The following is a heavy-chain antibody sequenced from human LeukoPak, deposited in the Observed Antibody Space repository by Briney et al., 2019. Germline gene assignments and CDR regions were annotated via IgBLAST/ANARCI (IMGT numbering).Heavy chain of an antibody. CDR2: IHHGGST. CDR1: GDSISSSKW. CDR3: ARSRDTTNYYGMDV. J-gene: IGHJ6*02. D-gene: IGHD1-26*01. V-gene: IGHV4-4*02. Sequence: PSGTLSLTCAVSGDSISSSKWWSWVRQAPGKGLEWIGEIHHGGSTNYNPSLKSRVTISVDKSKNQFSLKMSFVTAADTAVYYCARSRDTTNYYGMDVWGQGTTVTVSS.